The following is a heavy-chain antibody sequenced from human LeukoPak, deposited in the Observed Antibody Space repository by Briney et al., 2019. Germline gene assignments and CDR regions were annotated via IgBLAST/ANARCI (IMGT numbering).Heavy chain of an antibody. CDR3: AKGRGDIVVVPAAMPSDY. CDR2: ISGSGGST. V-gene: IGHV3-23*01. Sequence: PGGSLRLSCAASGFTFSSYAMSWVRQAPGKGLEWVSAISGSGGSTYYADSVKGRFTISRDNSKNTLYLQMNSLRAEDTAVYYCAKGRGDIVVVPAAMPSDYWGQGTLVTVSS. CDR1: GFTFSSYA. D-gene: IGHD2-2*01. J-gene: IGHJ4*02.